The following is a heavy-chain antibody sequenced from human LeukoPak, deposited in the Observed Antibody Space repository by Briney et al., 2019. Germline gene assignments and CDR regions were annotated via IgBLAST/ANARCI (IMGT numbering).Heavy chain of an antibody. V-gene: IGHV3-23*01. J-gene: IGHJ6*04. CDR1: GFTFSSYA. D-gene: IGHD2-2*01. Sequence: PGGSLRLSCAASGFTFSSYAMNWVRQAPGKGLEGVSAISCNGGSTYYANFVKGRFTIYRDNSKNTLYLQMNNLRAEDTDVYYCAKGGYCSSTSCYFGPNYGMDVWGKGTTVTVSS. CDR2: ISCNGGST. CDR3: AKGGYCSSTSCYFGPNYGMDV.